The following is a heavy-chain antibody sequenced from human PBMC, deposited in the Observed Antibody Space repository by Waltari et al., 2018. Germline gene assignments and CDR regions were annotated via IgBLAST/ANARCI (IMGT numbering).Heavy chain of an antibody. CDR1: GGTFSSYA. CDR2: IIPILGIA. D-gene: IGHD6-6*01. J-gene: IGHJ4*02. V-gene: IGHV1-69*10. CDR3: ASMRPGAARTLSGAFDY. Sequence: QVQLVQSGAEVKKPGSSVKVSCKASGGTFSSYAISWVRQAPGQGLEWMGGIIPILGIANYAQKFQGRVTITADKSTSTAYMELSSLRSEDTAVYYCASMRPGAARTLSGAFDYWGQGTLVTVSS.